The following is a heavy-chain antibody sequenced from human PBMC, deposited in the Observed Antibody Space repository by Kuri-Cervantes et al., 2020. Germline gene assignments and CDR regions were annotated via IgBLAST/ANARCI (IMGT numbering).Heavy chain of an antibody. CDR2: ISSSSSYI. CDR1: GFTFSSYS. CDR3: ARGPYYFDL. J-gene: IGHJ4*02. V-gene: IGHV3-21*01. Sequence: ETLSLTCAASGFTFSSYSMNWVRQAPGKGLEWVSSISSSSSYIYYADSVKGRFTISRDNAKNTLHLQMNSLRAEDTALYYCARGPYYFDLWGRGTLVTVSS.